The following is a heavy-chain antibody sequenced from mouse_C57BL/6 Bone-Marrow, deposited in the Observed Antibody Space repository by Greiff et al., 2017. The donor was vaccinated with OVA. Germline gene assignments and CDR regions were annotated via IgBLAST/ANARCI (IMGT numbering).Heavy chain of an antibody. CDR2: IDPSDSYT. D-gene: IGHD4-1*01. CDR1: GYTFTSYW. J-gene: IGHJ4*01. V-gene: IGHV1-59*01. Sequence: QVQLQQSGAELVRPGTSVKLSCKASGYTFTSYWMHWVKQRPGQGLEWIGVIDPSDSYTNYNQKFKGKATLTVDTSSSTAYMQLSSLTSEDSAVYYCALTGSYYAMDYWGQGTSVTVSS. CDR3: ALTGSYYAMDY.